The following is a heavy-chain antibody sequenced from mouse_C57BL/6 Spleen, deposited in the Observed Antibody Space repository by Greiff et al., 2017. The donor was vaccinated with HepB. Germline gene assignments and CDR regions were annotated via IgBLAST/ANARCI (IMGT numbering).Heavy chain of an antibody. Sequence: QLQQPGAELVKPGASVKMSCKASGYTFTSYRITWVKQRPGQGLEWIGDIYPGSGSTNYNEKFKSKATLTVDTSSSTAYMQLSSLTSEDSAVYYCARGTGPYWYFDVWGTGTTVTVSS. CDR1: GYTFTSYR. J-gene: IGHJ1*03. CDR3: ARGTGPYWYFDV. V-gene: IGHV1-55*01. CDR2: IYPGSGST. D-gene: IGHD4-1*01.